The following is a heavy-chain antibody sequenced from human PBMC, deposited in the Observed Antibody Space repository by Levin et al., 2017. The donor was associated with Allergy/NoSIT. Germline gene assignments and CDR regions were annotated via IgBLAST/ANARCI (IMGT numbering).Heavy chain of an antibody. V-gene: IGHV4-39*01. CDR2: IYYSGST. Sequence: SQTLSLTCTVSGGSISSSSYYWGWIRQPPGKGLEWIGSIYYSGSTYYNPSLKSRVTISVDTSKKQFSLKLSSETAADTAVYYCARTYYYDSRGGEAFDIWGQGTMVTVSS. CDR3: ARTYYYDSRGGEAFDI. D-gene: IGHD3-22*01. J-gene: IGHJ3*02. CDR1: GGSISSSSYY.